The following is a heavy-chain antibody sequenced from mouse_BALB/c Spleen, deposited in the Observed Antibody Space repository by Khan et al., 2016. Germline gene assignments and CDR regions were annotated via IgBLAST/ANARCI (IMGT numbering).Heavy chain of an antibody. V-gene: IGHV1S135*01. CDR1: VYSFTSYY. J-gene: IGHJ4*01. CDR2: IDPFSGGT. Sequence: VQLQQPGPELMKPGASVKISCKASVYSFTSYYMHWVKQSHGKSLEWIGYIDPFSGGTSYNQNFKGKATLTVDKSSSTAYMHLSSLTSEDSAVYYCASSTQSSYAMDYWGQGTSVTVSS. D-gene: IGHD1-1*01. CDR3: ASSTQSSYAMDY.